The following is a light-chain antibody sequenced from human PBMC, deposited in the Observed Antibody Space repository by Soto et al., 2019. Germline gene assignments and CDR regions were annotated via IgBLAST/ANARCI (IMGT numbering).Light chain of an antibody. CDR3: QQYYIYPPP. J-gene: IGKJ1*01. CDR2: AAS. CDR1: QGISSY. V-gene: IGKV1-8*01. Sequence: AIRMTQSPSSFSASPGDRVTITCRASQGISSYLAWYQQKPGKAPKLLIYAASTLQSGVPSRFSGSGSGTDFTLTISCLQSEDFATYYCQQYYIYPPPFGQGTMVAI.